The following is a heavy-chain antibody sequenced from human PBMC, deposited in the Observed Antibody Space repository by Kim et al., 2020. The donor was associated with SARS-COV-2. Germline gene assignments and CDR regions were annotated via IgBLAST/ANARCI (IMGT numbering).Heavy chain of an antibody. J-gene: IGHJ4*02. Sequence: GGSLRLSCAASGFTFSNACMSWVRQAPGKGLEWVGRIKSKTDGGTTDYAAPVKGRFTISRDDSKNTLYLQMNSLKTEDTAVYYCTTEEAGGSYPAYWGQGTLVTVSS. CDR1: GFTFSNAC. D-gene: IGHD1-26*01. CDR2: IKSKTDGGTT. V-gene: IGHV3-15*01. CDR3: TTEEAGGSYPAY.